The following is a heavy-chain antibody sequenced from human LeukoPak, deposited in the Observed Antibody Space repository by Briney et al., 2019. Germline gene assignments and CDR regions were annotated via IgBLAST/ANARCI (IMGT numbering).Heavy chain of an antibody. CDR1: GGSISSSSYY. CDR3: ADHPDSSGYYFWFDP. D-gene: IGHD3-22*01. CDR2: IYYSGST. V-gene: IGHV4-39*01. Sequence: PSETLSLTCTVSGGSISSSSYYWGWIRQPPGKGLEWIGSIYYSGSTYYNPSLKSRVTISVDTSKNQFSLKLSSVTAADTAVYYCADHPDSSGYYFWFDPWGQGTLVTVSS. J-gene: IGHJ5*02.